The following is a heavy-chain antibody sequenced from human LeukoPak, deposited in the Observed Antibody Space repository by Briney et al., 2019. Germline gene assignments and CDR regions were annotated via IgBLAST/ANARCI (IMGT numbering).Heavy chain of an antibody. CDR2: ISWNSGSI. J-gene: IGHJ4*02. CDR3: AKGEGSYYGSGSLPDY. D-gene: IGHD3-10*01. Sequence: PGGSLRLSCAASGFTFDDYAMHWVRQAPGKGLEWVSGISWNSGSIGYADSVKGRFTISRDNSKNTLYLQMNSLRAEDTAVYYCAKGEGSYYGSGSLPDYWGQGTLVTVSS. CDR1: GFTFDDYA. V-gene: IGHV3-9*01.